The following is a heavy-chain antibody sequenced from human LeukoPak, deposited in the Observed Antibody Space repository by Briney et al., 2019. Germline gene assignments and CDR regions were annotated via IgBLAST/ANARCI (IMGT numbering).Heavy chain of an antibody. CDR2: INPNSGGT. CDR3: ARVAGYCSGGSCYSIDY. V-gene: IGHV1-2*06. J-gene: IGHJ4*02. CDR1: GYTFTGYY. D-gene: IGHD2-15*01. Sequence: ASVKVSCKASGYTFTGYYMHWVRQAPGQGLEWMGRINPNSGGTNYAQKFQGRVTMTRDTSISTAYMELSRLRSDDTAVYYCARVAGYCSGGSCYSIDYWGQGTLVTASS.